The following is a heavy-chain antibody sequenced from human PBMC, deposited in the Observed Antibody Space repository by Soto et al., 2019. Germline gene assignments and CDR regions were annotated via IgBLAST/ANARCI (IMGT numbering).Heavy chain of an antibody. Sequence: GESLRISCKGSGYSFTSYCIGWVRQMPGKGLEWMGIIYPGDSDTRYSPSFQGQVTISADKSISTAYLQWSSLKASDTAMYYCASAYDSSGYYRGIDYYGMDVWGQGTTVTVSS. D-gene: IGHD3-22*01. CDR1: GYSFTSYC. CDR3: ASAYDSSGYYRGIDYYGMDV. J-gene: IGHJ6*02. CDR2: IYPGDSDT. V-gene: IGHV5-51*01.